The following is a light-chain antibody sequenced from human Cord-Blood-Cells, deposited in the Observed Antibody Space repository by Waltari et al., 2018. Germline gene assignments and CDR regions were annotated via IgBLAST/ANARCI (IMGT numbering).Light chain of an antibody. Sequence: EIVMTQSPATLSVSPGERATLSCRASQSVSSNLAGYQQKPGPAPRLLIYGASTRATGIPARFSGSGSGTEFTLTISSLQSEDFAVYYCQQYNNWPPWTFGQGTKVEIK. CDR2: GAS. V-gene: IGKV3-15*01. J-gene: IGKJ1*01. CDR3: QQYNNWPPWT. CDR1: QSVSSN.